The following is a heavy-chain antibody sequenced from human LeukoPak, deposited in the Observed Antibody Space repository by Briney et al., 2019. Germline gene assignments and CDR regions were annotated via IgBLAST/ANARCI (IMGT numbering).Heavy chain of an antibody. CDR3: ARGAQPYSSGWYGGHYFDY. CDR2: ISSSGSTI. Sequence: GGSLRLSCAASGFTFSDYYMSWIRQAPGKGLEWVSYISSSGSTIYYADSVKGRFTISRDNAKNSLYLQMNSLRAEDTAVYYCARGAQPYSSGWYGGHYFDYWGQGTLVTVSS. CDR1: GFTFSDYY. V-gene: IGHV3-11*04. J-gene: IGHJ4*02. D-gene: IGHD6-19*01.